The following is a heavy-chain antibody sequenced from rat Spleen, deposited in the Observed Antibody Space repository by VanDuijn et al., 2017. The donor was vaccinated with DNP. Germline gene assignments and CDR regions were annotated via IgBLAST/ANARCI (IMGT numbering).Heavy chain of an antibody. CDR2: IQSGGKT. D-gene: IGHD1-1*01. Sequence: QVQLKESGPGLVQPSQTLSLTCSVSGFSLTNYHVHWVRQPPGKGLEWMGRIQSGGKTDYNSPFKSRLSITRDTSKSQVFLKMTSVRTEDTAMYFCARESGIEADWGQGTRVTVSS. J-gene: IGHJ3*01. CDR1: GFSLTNYH. CDR3: ARESGIEAD. V-gene: IGHV2-27*01.